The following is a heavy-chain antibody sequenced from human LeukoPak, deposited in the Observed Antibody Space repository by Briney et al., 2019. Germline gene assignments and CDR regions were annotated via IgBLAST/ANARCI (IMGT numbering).Heavy chain of an antibody. D-gene: IGHD3-16*02. CDR3: ARIYYDYVWGSYRQPLFDY. J-gene: IGHJ4*02. V-gene: IGHV1-18*01. CDR1: GYTFTSYG. Sequence: GASVKVSCKASGYTFTSYGISWVRQAPGQGLEWMGWISAYNGNTNYAQKLQGRVTMTTDTSTSTACMELRSLRSDDTAVYYCARIYYDYVWGSYRQPLFDYWGQGTLVTVSS. CDR2: ISAYNGNT.